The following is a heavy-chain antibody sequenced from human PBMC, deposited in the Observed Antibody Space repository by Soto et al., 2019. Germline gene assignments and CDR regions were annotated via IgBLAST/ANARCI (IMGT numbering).Heavy chain of an antibody. V-gene: IGHV3-15*07. D-gene: IGHD3-16*02. CDR3: TTANVWGSYLARYYYYYGMDV. CDR1: GFTFSNAW. J-gene: IGHJ6*02. CDR2: IKSKTDGGTT. Sequence: GESLKISCAASGFTFSNAWMNWVRQAPGKGLEWVGRIKSKTDGGTTDYAAPVKGRFTISRDDSKNTLYLQMNSLKTEDTAVYYCTTANVWGSYLARYYYYYGMDVWGQGTTVTVSS.